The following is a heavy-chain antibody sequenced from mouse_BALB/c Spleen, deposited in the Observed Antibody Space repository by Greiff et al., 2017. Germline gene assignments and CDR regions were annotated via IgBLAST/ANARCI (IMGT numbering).Heavy chain of an antibody. Sequence: EVQLKESGPDLVKPSQSLSLTCTVTGYSITSGYSWHWLRQFPGNKLEWMGYIHYSGSTNYNPSLNSRISITRDTSKNQFFLQLNSVTTEDTATYYCARSGGNPFADWGQGTLVTVSA. J-gene: IGHJ3*01. V-gene: IGHV3-1*02. CDR2: IHYSGST. CDR3: ARSGGNPFAD. CDR1: GYSITSGYS. D-gene: IGHD1-1*02.